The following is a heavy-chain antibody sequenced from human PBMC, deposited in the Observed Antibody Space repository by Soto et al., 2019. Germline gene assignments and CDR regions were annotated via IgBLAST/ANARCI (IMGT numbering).Heavy chain of an antibody. Sequence: QVTLKESGPVLVKPTETLTLTCTVSGFSLSNARMGVSWIRQPPGKALEWLAHIFSNDEKSYSTSLKSRLTXSXDXXKRQVVLTMTNMDPVDTATYYCARPRYHWNDGFAYWGQGTLVTVSS. J-gene: IGHJ4*02. CDR3: ARPRYHWNDGFAY. CDR2: IFSNDEK. D-gene: IGHD1-1*01. V-gene: IGHV2-26*01. CDR1: GFSLSNARMG.